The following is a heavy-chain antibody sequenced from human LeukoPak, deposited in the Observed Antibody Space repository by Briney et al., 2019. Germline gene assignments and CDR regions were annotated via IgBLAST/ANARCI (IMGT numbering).Heavy chain of an antibody. CDR3: ARDGRNPGIAARPPPNDY. CDR2: ISGYNGNT. D-gene: IGHD6-6*01. Sequence: GASVKVSCKASGFTFTSYGINWVRQAPGQGLGWMGWISGYNGNTFYAQNLQGRVTMTRDTSTSTVYMELSSLRSEDTAVYYCARDGRNPGIAARPPPNDYWGQGTLVTVSS. CDR1: GFTFTSYG. V-gene: IGHV1-18*01. J-gene: IGHJ4*02.